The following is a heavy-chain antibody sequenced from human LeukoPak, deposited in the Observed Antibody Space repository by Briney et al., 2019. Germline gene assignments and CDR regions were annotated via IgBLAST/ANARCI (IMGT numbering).Heavy chain of an antibody. V-gene: IGHV3-23*01. CDR3: AKAAAMVTAYYYYYYMDV. D-gene: IGHD5-18*01. Sequence: PGGSLRLSCAASGFTFSSYGMHWVRQAPGKGLEWVSAISGSGGSTYYADSVKGRFTISRDNSKNTLYLQMNSLRAEDTAVYYCAKAAAMVTAYYYYYYMDVWGKGTTVTVSS. CDR2: ISGSGGST. J-gene: IGHJ6*03. CDR1: GFTFSSYG.